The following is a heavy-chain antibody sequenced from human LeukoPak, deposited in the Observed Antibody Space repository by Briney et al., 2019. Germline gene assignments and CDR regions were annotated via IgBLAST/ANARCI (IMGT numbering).Heavy chain of an antibody. Sequence: TSETLSLTCTVSGGSISSGYYWGWIRQPPGKGLEWIGSIYPSGSTYYYPSLKSRVTISLDTSKNQFSLKLSSVTAADTAVYYCARAYFSSWYMNWFDPWGQGTLVTVSS. CDR2: IYPSGST. CDR1: GGSISSGYY. D-gene: IGHD6-13*01. CDR3: ARAYFSSWYMNWFDP. V-gene: IGHV4-38-2*02. J-gene: IGHJ5*02.